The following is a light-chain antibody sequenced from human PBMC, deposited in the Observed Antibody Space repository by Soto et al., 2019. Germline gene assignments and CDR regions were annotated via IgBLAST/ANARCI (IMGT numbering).Light chain of an antibody. Sequence: DIQLTQSPSFLSASVGDRVTITCRASQGISNWVTWYQQKPGKAPNLLIYGASTLQSGVPSRFSGGGSGTEFTLTISSLQPEDFASYYCQQHNSFPRSFGQGTKLEIK. J-gene: IGKJ2*01. V-gene: IGKV1-9*01. CDR2: GAS. CDR1: QGISNW. CDR3: QQHNSFPRS.